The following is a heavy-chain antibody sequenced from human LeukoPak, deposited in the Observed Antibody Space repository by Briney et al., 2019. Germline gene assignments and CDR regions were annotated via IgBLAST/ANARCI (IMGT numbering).Heavy chain of an antibody. CDR1: GGSITSSSYY. J-gene: IGHJ4*02. D-gene: IGHD3-10*01. V-gene: IGHV4-39*01. CDR3: VYYYGSGSVEY. CDR2: FYYSGST. Sequence: SETLSLTCTVSGGSITSSSYYWGWIRQPPGKGLEWIGSFYYSGSTNYNPSLKSRVTISVDTSKNQFSLKLSSVTAADTAVYYSVYYYGSGSVEYWGQGTLVTVSS.